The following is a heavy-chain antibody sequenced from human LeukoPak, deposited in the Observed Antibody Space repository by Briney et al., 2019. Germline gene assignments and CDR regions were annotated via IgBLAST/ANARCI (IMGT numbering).Heavy chain of an antibody. Sequence: SQTLSLACTVSGGSLSSGDYYWSWLRQPPGKGLEWIGYIYYSGSTYYNPSLKSRVTISVDTSKNQFSLKLSSVTAADTAVYYCARVDSSGYLGHAFDIWGQGTMATVSS. J-gene: IGHJ3*02. CDR2: IYYSGST. V-gene: IGHV4-30-4*01. CDR1: GGSLSSGDYY. D-gene: IGHD3-22*01. CDR3: ARVDSSGYLGHAFDI.